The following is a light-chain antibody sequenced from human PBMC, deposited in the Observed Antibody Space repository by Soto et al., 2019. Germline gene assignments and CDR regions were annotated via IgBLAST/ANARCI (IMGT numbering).Light chain of an antibody. Sequence: QSVLTQPPSVSAAPGQKVTISCSGSSSNIGNNYVSWYQQLPGTAPKLLIYENNKRPSGIPDRFSGSKSGTSATLGITGLQTGDEDDYYYGTWDSSLSAVVFGGGTKVTVL. J-gene: IGLJ2*01. CDR3: GTWDSSLSAVV. CDR1: SSNIGNNY. V-gene: IGLV1-51*02. CDR2: ENN.